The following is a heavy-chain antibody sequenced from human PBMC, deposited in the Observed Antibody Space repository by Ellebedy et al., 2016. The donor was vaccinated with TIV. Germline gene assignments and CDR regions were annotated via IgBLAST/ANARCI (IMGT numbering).Heavy chain of an antibody. CDR2: IYPGDSDT. CDR1: GYSFTSYW. CDR3: ARHTVKVTMVRGVPRIVDY. V-gene: IGHV5-51*01. J-gene: IGHJ4*02. Sequence: GESLKISCKGSGYSFTSYWIGWVRQLPGKGLEWMGIIYPGDSDTRYSPSFQGQVTISADKAISTAYLQWSSLKASDTAMYYCARHTVKVTMVRGVPRIVDYWGQGTLVTVSS. D-gene: IGHD3-10*01.